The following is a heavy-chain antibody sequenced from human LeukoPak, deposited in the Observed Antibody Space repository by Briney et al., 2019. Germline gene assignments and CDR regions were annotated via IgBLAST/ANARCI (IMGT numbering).Heavy chain of an antibody. J-gene: IGHJ3*02. CDR2: INSDGSST. Sequence: GGSLRLSCAASGFTFSSYWMHWVRQAPGKGPVWVSRINSDGSSTSYADSVKGRFTISRDNAKNTLYLQMNRLRAEDTAVYYCARDEYRGPNAFDIWGQGTMVTVSS. CDR3: ARDEYRGPNAFDI. D-gene: IGHD1-26*01. CDR1: GFTFSSYW. V-gene: IGHV3-74*01.